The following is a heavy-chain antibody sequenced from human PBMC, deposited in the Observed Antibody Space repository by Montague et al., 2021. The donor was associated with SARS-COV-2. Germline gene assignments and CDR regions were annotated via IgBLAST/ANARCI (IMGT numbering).Heavy chain of an antibody. CDR2: IYRSGSP. Sequence: TLSLTCTVSGGSISRGYYYWSRIRLPAGKGLEWIGRIYRSGSPNYNPSLERRVVLSVDTPKHRFSMKMTSVTAADTAMYYCARGVDTGVVTVTGGFDSWGQGTLVIVSS. J-gene: IGHJ4*02. D-gene: IGHD5-18*01. CDR3: ARGVDTGVVTVTGGFDS. CDR1: GGSISRGYYY. V-gene: IGHV4-61*02.